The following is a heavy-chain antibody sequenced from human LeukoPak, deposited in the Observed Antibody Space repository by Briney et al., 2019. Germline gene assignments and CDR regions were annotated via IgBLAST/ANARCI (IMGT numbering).Heavy chain of an antibody. Sequence: GRSLRLSCAASGFSFDTYAMHWVRQAPGQGLEWVALIWHDGSHKFYSNSVRGQFTISRDNSKNTVYLQMNNLRPDDTAVYYCAREIFGAGSYPELWGQGTLVTVSS. D-gene: IGHD3-10*01. CDR2: IWHDGSHK. CDR3: AREIFGAGSYPEL. J-gene: IGHJ4*02. CDR1: GFSFDTYA. V-gene: IGHV3-33*01.